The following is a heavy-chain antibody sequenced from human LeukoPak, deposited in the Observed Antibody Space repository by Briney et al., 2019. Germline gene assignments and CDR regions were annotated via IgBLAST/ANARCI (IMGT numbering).Heavy chain of an antibody. Sequence: PSETLSLTCTVSGGSISSSSYYWGWIRQPPGKGLEWIGSIYYSGSTYYNPSLKSRVTISVDTSKNQFSLKLSSVTAADTAVYYCARGGYGSGNGAFDIWGQGTMVTVSS. V-gene: IGHV4-39*07. CDR2: IYYSGST. D-gene: IGHD3-10*01. CDR3: ARGGYGSGNGAFDI. J-gene: IGHJ3*02. CDR1: GGSISSSSYY.